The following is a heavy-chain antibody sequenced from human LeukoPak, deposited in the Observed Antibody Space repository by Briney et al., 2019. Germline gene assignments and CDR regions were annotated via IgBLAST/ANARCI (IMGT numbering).Heavy chain of an antibody. CDR3: VRDLGGRSGH. Sequence: GGSPRLSCAASGFTFSSNWMHWVRQAPGKGLVWVSRINEDGSTTNYADSVKGRSTIFRDNAKNTLYLQMNSLRAEDTAVYYCVRDLGGRSGHWGQGTLVTVSS. D-gene: IGHD1-26*01. CDR1: GFTFSSNW. CDR2: INEDGSTT. V-gene: IGHV3-74*01. J-gene: IGHJ4*02.